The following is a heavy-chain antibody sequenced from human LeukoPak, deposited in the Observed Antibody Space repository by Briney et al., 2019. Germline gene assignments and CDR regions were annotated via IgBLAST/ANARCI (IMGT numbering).Heavy chain of an antibody. CDR2: INPNSGGT. CDR3: ARARLYYYGSGSYFDI. Sequence: ASVKVSCKASGYTFTSYAMNWVRQAPGQGLEWMGWINPNSGGTNYAQKFQGRVTMTRDTSISTAYMELSRLRSDDTAVYYCARARLYYYGSGSYFDIWGQGTMVTVSS. J-gene: IGHJ3*02. CDR1: GYTFTSYA. V-gene: IGHV1-2*02. D-gene: IGHD3-10*01.